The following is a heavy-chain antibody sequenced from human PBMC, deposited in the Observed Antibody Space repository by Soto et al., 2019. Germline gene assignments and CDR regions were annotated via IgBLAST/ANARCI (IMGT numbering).Heavy chain of an antibody. D-gene: IGHD6-19*01. CDR1: GFTFSSYG. V-gene: IGHV3-30*18. J-gene: IGHJ4*02. CDR3: AKEIAVAGPYYFDY. Sequence: QVQLVESGGGVVQPGRSLRLSCAASGFTFSSYGMHWVRQAPGKGLEWVAVISYDGSNKYYAESVKGRFTISRDNSKNTLYLQMNSLRAEDTAVYYCAKEIAVAGPYYFDYWGQGTLVTVSS. CDR2: ISYDGSNK.